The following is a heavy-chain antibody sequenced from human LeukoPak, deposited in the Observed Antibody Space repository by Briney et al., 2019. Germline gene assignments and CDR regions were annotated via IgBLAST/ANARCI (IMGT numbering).Heavy chain of an antibody. Sequence: ASVKVSCKASGSTFTSYGISWVRQAPGEGLEWMGWISAYNGNTNYAQKLQGRVTMTTDTSTSTAYMELRSLRSDDTAVYYCARLGTARIAYYGSGALAFDIWGQGTMVTVSS. CDR2: ISAYNGNT. CDR1: GSTFTSYG. V-gene: IGHV1-18*01. J-gene: IGHJ3*02. CDR3: ARLGTARIAYYGSGALAFDI. D-gene: IGHD3-10*01.